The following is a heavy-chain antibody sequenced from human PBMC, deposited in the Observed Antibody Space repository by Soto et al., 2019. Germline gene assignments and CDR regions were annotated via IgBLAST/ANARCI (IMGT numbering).Heavy chain of an antibody. CDR2: ISAYNGNT. CDR3: ASSGYGGRNYYYGMDV. CDR1: GYTFTSYG. J-gene: IGHJ6*02. D-gene: IGHD5-12*01. V-gene: IGHV1-18*01. Sequence: ASVKVSCKASGYTFTSYGISWVRQAPGQGLEWMGWISAYNGNTNYAQKLQGRVTMTTDTSTSTAYMELRSLRSDDTAVYYCASSGYGGRNYYYGMDVWGQGTTVTVS.